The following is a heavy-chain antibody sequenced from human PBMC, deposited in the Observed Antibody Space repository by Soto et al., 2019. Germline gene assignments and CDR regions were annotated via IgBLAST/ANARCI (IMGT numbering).Heavy chain of an antibody. V-gene: IGHV3-30*18. CDR3: AKDPYALDGDY. Sequence: GGSLRLSCAASGFTFSSYGMHWVRQAPGKGLEWVAVISYDGSNKYYADSVKGRFTISRDNSKNTLYLQMNSLRAEDTAVYYCAKDPYALDGDYWGQGTLVTVSS. D-gene: IGHD3-16*01. CDR1: GFTFSSYG. J-gene: IGHJ4*02. CDR2: ISYDGSNK.